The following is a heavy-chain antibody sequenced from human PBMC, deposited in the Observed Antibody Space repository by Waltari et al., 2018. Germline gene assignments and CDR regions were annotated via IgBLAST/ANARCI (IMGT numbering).Heavy chain of an antibody. CDR3: ARALYCSSTSCYGGRDYYYYGMDV. V-gene: IGHV4-34*01. J-gene: IGHJ6*02. CDR1: GGSFSGYY. D-gene: IGHD2-2*01. CDR2: INHSGST. Sequence: QVQLQQWGAGLLKPSETLSLTCAVYGGSFSGYYWSWISQPPGQGLEWIGEINHSGSTNYNPSLKSRVTISVDTSKNQFSLKLSSVTAADTAVYYCARALYCSSTSCYGGRDYYYYGMDVWGQGTTVTVSS.